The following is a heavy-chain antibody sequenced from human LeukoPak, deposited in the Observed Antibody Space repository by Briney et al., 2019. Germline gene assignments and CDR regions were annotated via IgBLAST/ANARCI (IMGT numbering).Heavy chain of an antibody. CDR1: GYTLTQIS. CDR3: ATNPGWLQSYWYFDL. Sequence: LGASVKVSCTVSGYTLTQISMHWVRQAPGKGLEWMGGFDPEDGETIYAEKFQGRVTMSEDISTDTAYMELSSLRSEDTAVYYCATNPGWLQSYWYFDLWGRGTLVTVSS. D-gene: IGHD5-24*01. CDR2: FDPEDGET. V-gene: IGHV1-24*01. J-gene: IGHJ2*01.